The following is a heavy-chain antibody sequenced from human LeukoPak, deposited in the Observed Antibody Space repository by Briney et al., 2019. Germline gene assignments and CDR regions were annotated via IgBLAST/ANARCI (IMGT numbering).Heavy chain of an antibody. CDR1: GYTFTGYY. J-gene: IGHJ5*02. D-gene: IGHD3-3*01. CDR3: ARERSLRDSFDP. Sequence: RASVKVSCKASGYTFTGYYMHWVRQAPGQGLEWMGWINPNSGSTNYAQKFQGRVTMTRDTSISTAYMELSRLRSDDTAVYYCARERSLRDSFDPWGQGTLVTVSS. V-gene: IGHV1-2*02. CDR2: INPNSGST.